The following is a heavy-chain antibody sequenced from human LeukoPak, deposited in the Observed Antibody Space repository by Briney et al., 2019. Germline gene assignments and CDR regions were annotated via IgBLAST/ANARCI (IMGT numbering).Heavy chain of an antibody. J-gene: IGHJ4*02. V-gene: IGHV1-69*05. Sequence: ASVKVSCKASGGTFSSYAISWVRQAPGQGLEWMGGIIPIFGTANYAQKFQGRVTITTDESTSTAYMELSSLRSEDTAVYYCASPRRDVDTYYYWGQGTLVTVSS. CDR3: ASPRRDVDTYYY. CDR1: GGTFSSYA. CDR2: IIPIFGTA. D-gene: IGHD5-18*01.